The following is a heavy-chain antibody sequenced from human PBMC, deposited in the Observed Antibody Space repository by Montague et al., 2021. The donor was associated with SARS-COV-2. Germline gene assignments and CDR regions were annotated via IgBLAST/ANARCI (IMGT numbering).Heavy chain of an antibody. J-gene: IGHJ6*02. CDR2: IYHSGST. D-gene: IGHD2-15*01. CDR3: ARVVGAHGGVDD. V-gene: IGHV4-30-2*01. Sequence: TLSLTCTVSGGSISSGGYYWSWIRQPPGKGLEWIGYIYHSGSTYYNPSLKSQVTISVDRSKNQFSLKLSSVTAADTAVYYCARVVGAHGGVDDWGQGTAVTVSS. CDR1: GGSISSGGYY.